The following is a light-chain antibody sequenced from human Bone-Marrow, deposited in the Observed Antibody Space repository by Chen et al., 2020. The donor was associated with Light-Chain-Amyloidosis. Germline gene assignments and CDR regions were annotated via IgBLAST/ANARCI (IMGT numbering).Light chain of an antibody. Sequence: SYVLTQPPSLSVAPGRTASLTCGGHNIGINTVHWYQQKPGQAPVMVVYDGFDRPSGIPERFSGYKSANTATLRIGGVEVGDEADYFCQVWDSGDLVVFGAGTKLTVL. V-gene: IGLV3-21*03. CDR3: QVWDSGDLVV. CDR1: NIGINT. J-gene: IGLJ2*01. CDR2: DGF.